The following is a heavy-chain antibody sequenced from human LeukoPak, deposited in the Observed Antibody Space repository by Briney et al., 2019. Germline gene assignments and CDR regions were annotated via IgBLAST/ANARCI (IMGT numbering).Heavy chain of an antibody. J-gene: IGHJ4*02. CDR1: GYRFSSYW. V-gene: IGHV5-51*01. CDR3: ARGFGYAGNYFDY. D-gene: IGHD5-18*01. Sequence: GESLKISCRGSGYRFSSYWIGWVRQMPGKGLEWMGIIFLGDSDTRYSPSFQGQVTISDDKSISTAYLQWSSLEASDTAINYCARGFGYAGNYFDYWGQGTLVTVSS. CDR2: IFLGDSDT.